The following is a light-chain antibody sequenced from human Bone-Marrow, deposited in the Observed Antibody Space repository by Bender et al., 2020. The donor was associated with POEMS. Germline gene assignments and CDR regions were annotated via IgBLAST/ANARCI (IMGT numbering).Light chain of an antibody. CDR2: NVS. CDR1: TRDVGSYNL. J-gene: IGLJ3*02. CDR3: CSYTGTSDV. V-gene: IGLV2-23*02. Sequence: QSALTQPASVSGSPGHSTTIPYTGTTRDVGSYNLGSGYQQNPGKPPKLIIFNVSKRPSGVSNRFSGSKSGNSASLTISGLQTEDEADYYCCSYTGTSDVFGGGTKLTVL.